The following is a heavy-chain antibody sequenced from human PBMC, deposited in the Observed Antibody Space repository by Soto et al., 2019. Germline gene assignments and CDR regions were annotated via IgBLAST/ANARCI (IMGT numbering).Heavy chain of an antibody. J-gene: IGHJ4*02. CDR1: GFTFSSYA. Sequence: GGSLRLSCAASGFTFSSYAMSWVRQAPGKGLEWVTAISGSGGSTYYADSVKGRFTIARDNCQNTVYLHINSLRAEVMAVYYCANLEGITYYYDSSGYPNGGLDYWGQGNLVTVSS. CDR2: ISGSGGST. CDR3: ANLEGITYYYDSSGYPNGGLDY. D-gene: IGHD3-22*01. V-gene: IGHV3-23*01.